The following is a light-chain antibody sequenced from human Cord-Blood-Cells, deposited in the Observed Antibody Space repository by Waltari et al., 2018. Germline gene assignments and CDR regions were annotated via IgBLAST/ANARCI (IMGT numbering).Light chain of an antibody. CDR1: SSDVGGYNY. V-gene: IGLV2-14*01. CDR2: EVS. Sequence: QSALTQPASVSGSPGQSITISCTGTSSDVGGYNYVSWYQQHPGKAPKLMIYEVSNRPSGVSNRFSGSKSGNTASPTISGLQAEDEADYYCSSYTSSSTSFGTGTKVTVL. CDR3: SSYTSSSTS. J-gene: IGLJ1*01.